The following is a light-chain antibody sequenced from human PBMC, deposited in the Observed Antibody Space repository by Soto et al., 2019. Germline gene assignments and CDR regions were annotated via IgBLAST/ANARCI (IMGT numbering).Light chain of an antibody. V-gene: IGKV1D-13*01. CDR1: QGIARA. CDR3: QQFSNAPLT. Sequence: AIHLTQSPSSLSATVGDSVTITCRASQGIARALAWYQQKPGKAPKLLIYDASSLESGVPSRFSGSGSVTDFTLTITSLQPEDFATYYCQQFSNAPLTFGGGTKVEIK. J-gene: IGKJ4*01. CDR2: DAS.